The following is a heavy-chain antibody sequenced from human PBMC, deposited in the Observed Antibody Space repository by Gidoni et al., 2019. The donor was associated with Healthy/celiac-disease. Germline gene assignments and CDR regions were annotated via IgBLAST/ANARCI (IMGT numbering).Heavy chain of an antibody. CDR1: GGSISSGGYY. V-gene: IGHV4-31*03. CDR2: IYYSGST. Sequence: QVQLQESGPGLVKPSQTLSLTCTVSGGSISSGGYYWSWIRQHPGKGLEWIGYIYYSGSTYYNPSLKSRVTISVDTSKNQFSLKLSSVTAADTAVYYCARGCTIFGVVWNEYYFDYWGQGTLVTVSS. CDR3: ARGCTIFGVVWNEYYFDY. J-gene: IGHJ4*02. D-gene: IGHD3-3*01.